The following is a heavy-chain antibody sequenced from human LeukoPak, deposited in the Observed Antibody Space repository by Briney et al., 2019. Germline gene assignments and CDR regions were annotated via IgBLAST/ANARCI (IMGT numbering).Heavy chain of an antibody. D-gene: IGHD2-8*02. CDR2: INPNSGDT. CDR3: AILRLSTGLWWFFDL. V-gene: IGHV1-2*02. Sequence: GASVKVSCKASGYTFNAYYLHWVRQAPGQGLEWMGWINPNSGDTKYAQKFQGRVTMTGDTSISTAYMELSRLRLDDTAVYYCAILRLSTGLWWFFDLWGRGTLVTVSS. CDR1: GYTFNAYY. J-gene: IGHJ2*01.